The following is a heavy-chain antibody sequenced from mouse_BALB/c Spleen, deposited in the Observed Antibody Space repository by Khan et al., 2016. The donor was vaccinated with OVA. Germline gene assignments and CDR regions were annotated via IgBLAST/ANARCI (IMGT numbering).Heavy chain of an antibody. J-gene: IGHJ1*01. CDR1: GFTFSSYA. CDR3: ARPPITTVVATSYWFFDV. Sequence: VELVESGGGLVKPGGSLKLSCAASGFTFSSYAMSWVRQTPEKRLDWVATISSGGDYTYYPDSVKGRFTISRDNAKNTLYLQMSSLRSEDTAMYYCARPPITTVVATSYWFFDVWGAGTTVTVSS. V-gene: IGHV5-9-3*01. CDR2: ISSGGDYT. D-gene: IGHD1-1*01.